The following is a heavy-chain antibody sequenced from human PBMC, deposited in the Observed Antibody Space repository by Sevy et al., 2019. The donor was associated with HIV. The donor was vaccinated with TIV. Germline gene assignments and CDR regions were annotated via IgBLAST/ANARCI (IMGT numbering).Heavy chain of an antibody. CDR3: ATRKDIVVVVAAPDVFDI. D-gene: IGHD2-15*01. CDR2: FDPEDGET. Sequence: ASVKVSCKVSGYTLTELSMHWVRQAPGKGLEWMGGFDPEDGETIYAQKFQGRDTMTEDTSTDTAYMELSSLRSEDTDVYYCATRKDIVVVVAAPDVFDIWGQGTMVTVSS. V-gene: IGHV1-24*01. J-gene: IGHJ3*02. CDR1: GYTLTELS.